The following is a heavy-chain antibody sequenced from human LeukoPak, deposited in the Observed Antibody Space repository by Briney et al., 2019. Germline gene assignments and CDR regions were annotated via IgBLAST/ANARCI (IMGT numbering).Heavy chain of an antibody. D-gene: IGHD4-23*01. CDR3: ATADYGGNSPDY. V-gene: IGHV1-3*01. CDR2: INAGNGNT. J-gene: IGHJ4*02. Sequence: ASVKVSCKASGYTFTSYAMHWVRQAPGQRLEWMGWINAGNGNTKYSQKFQGRVTITRNTSISTAYMELSSLRSEDTAVYYCATADYGGNSPDYWGQGTLVTVSS. CDR1: GYTFTSYA.